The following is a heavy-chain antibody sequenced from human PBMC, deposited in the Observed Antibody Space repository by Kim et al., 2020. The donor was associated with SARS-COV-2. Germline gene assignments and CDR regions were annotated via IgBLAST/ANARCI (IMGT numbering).Heavy chain of an antibody. V-gene: IGHV3-30*04. CDR3: ARDNGRYGDYWLGY. J-gene: IGHJ4*02. D-gene: IGHD4-17*01. CDR1: GFTFSSYA. CDR2: ISYDGSNK. Sequence: GGSLRLSCAASGFTFSSYAMHWVRQAPGKGLEWVAVISYDGSNKYYADSVKGRFTISRDNSKNTLYLQMNSLRAEDTAVYYCARDNGRYGDYWLGYWGQGTLVTVSS.